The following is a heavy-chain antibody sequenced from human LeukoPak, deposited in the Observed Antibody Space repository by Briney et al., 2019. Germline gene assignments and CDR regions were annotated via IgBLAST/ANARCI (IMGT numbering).Heavy chain of an antibody. Sequence: AGGSLRLSCAAFGFTFSKMDWIRQAPGQGLEWVSYISSSSSTIYYAVTVKCRFSISRDNAKDSLYLKMHSLRAEDTAVYYCAELGITMIGGVWGKGTTVTISS. J-gene: IGHJ6*04. V-gene: IGHV3-48*03. CDR2: ISSSSSTI. CDR3: AELGITMIGGV. CDR1: GFTFSK. D-gene: IGHD3-10*02.